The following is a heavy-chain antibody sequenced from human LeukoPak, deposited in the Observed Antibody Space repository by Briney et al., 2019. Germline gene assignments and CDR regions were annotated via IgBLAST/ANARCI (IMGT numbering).Heavy chain of an antibody. D-gene: IGHD3-10*01. CDR2: ISGSGGST. J-gene: IGHJ4*02. Sequence: PGGSLRLSCAASGFTFSSYARSWVRQAPGKGLEWVSAISGSGGSTYYADSVKGRFTISRDNSKNTLYLQMNSLRAEDTAVYYCAKEGQRSSGSYYVYWGQGTLVTVSS. V-gene: IGHV3-23*01. CDR1: GFTFSSYA. CDR3: AKEGQRSSGSYYVY.